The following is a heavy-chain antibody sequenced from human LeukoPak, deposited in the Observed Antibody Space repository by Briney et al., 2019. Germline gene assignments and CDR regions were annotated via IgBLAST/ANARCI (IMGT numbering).Heavy chain of an antibody. J-gene: IGHJ3*02. CDR1: GGSISSSSYY. Sequence: SETLSLTCTVSGGSISSSSYYWGWIRQPPGKGLEWIGSIYYSGSTYYNPSLKSRVTISVDTSKNQFSLKLSSVTAADTAVYYCARVRQGDYYDSSGYHSKDAFDIWGQGTMVTVSS. CDR2: IYYSGST. D-gene: IGHD3-22*01. V-gene: IGHV4-39*07. CDR3: ARVRQGDYYDSSGYHSKDAFDI.